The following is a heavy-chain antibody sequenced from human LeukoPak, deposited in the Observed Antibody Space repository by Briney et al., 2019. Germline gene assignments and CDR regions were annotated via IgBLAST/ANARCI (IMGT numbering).Heavy chain of an antibody. V-gene: IGHV4-39*01. Sequence: SETLSLTCTVSGGSIGSSHYYWGWLRQSPGKGLEWIGSIYCSGTTYYNPSLESRVTISDDTSKNRFSLMLTSLTAADTAVYYCARQSSDYYYYYIDVWGEGTTVIVSS. CDR2: IYCSGTT. CDR1: GGSIGSSHYY. CDR3: ARQSSDYYYYYIDV. J-gene: IGHJ6*03.